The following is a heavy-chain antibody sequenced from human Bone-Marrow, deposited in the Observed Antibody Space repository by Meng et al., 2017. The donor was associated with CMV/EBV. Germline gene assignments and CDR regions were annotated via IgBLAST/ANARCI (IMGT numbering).Heavy chain of an antibody. J-gene: IGHJ4*02. V-gene: IGHV3-30*02. CDR2: IRYDGSNK. CDR1: GFTFSSYG. CDR3: AKDEWEWEPLKGPPFDY. Sequence: GESLKISCEASGFTFSSYGMHWVRQAPGKGLEWVAFIRYDGSNKYYVDSVEGRFTIFRDNSKNTMYLQMNSLRAEDTAVYNCAKDEWEWEPLKGPPFDYWGQGTVVTVSS. D-gene: IGHD1-26*01.